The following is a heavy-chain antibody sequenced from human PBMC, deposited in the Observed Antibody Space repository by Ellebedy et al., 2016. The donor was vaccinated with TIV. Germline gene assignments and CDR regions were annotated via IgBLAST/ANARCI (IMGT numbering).Heavy chain of an antibody. CDR2: IYYSGGT. Sequence: SETLSLTCTVSGGSISSYYWSWIRQPPGKGLEWIGHIYYSGGTYYNPPLKSRVTISVDTSKNQFSLKLSSVTAADTAVYYCATQGWFGELLRWDYWGQGTLVTVSS. CDR1: GGSISSYY. D-gene: IGHD3-10*01. CDR3: ATQGWFGELLRWDY. J-gene: IGHJ4*02. V-gene: IGHV4-59*06.